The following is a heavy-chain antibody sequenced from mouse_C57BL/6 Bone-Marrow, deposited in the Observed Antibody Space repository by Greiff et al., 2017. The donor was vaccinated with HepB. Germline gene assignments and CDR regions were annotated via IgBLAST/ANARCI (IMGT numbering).Heavy chain of an antibody. CDR2: IDPENGDT. CDR1: GFNIKDDY. J-gene: IGHJ2*01. Sequence: EVQLQQSGAELVRPGASVKLSCTASGFNIKDDYMHWVKQRPEQGLEWIGWIDPENGDTEYASKFQGKATITADTSSNTAYLQLSILTSEDTAVYYCTRWLLYYWGQGTTLTVSS. D-gene: IGHD2-3*01. CDR3: TRWLLYY. V-gene: IGHV14-4*01.